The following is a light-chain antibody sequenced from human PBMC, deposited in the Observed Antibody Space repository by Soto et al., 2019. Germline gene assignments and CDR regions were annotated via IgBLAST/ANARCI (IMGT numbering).Light chain of an antibody. V-gene: IGLV2-14*01. Sequence: QSVLTQPASVSGSPGQSITISCTGTSGDVGGYYYVSWYQQLPGKAPKLMIYEVSNRPSGVSNRFSGSKSGNTASLTISGLQAEDEADYYCSSYTSSSTHYVFGTGTKLTVL. CDR1: SGDVGGYYY. CDR3: SSYTSSSTHYV. J-gene: IGLJ1*01. CDR2: EVS.